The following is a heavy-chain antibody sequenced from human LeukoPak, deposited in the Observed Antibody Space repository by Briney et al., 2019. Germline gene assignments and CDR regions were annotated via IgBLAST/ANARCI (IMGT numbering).Heavy chain of an antibody. D-gene: IGHD1-14*01. CDR2: IRYDGRNK. CDR1: RFTFSSYG. CDR3: AKTGFQWGDYYYYMDV. V-gene: IGHV3-30*02. J-gene: IGHJ6*03. Sequence: PGGSLRLSCAASRFTFSSYGMHWVRQAPGKGLEWVATIRYDGRNKYYADSVKGRFTISRDNSKNALYLQMTSLRLEDTAVYSCAKTGFQWGDYYYYMDVWGKGTTVTVSS.